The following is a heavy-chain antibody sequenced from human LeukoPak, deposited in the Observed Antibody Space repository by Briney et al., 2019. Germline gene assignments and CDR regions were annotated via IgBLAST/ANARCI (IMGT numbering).Heavy chain of an antibody. D-gene: IGHD2-21*02. J-gene: IGHJ4*02. CDR1: GFTFSNYW. CDR2: TNWNGGST. CDR3: ARGDFYYFDY. Sequence: PGGSLRLSCAASGFTFSNYWMHWVRQVPGKGLEWVSGTNWNGGSTGYADSVKGRFTISRDNAKNSQYLQMNSLRAEDTALYHCARGDFYYFDYWGQGTLVTVSS. V-gene: IGHV3-20*01.